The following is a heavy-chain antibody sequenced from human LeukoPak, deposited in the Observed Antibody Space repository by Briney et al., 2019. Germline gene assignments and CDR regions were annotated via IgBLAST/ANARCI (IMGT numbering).Heavy chain of an antibody. CDR2: ISYDGGNK. V-gene: IGHV3-30*03. CDR3: ARSGGGYSSGWFY. Sequence: RGSLRLSCAASGFTFSRYGMHWVRQAPGKGLEWVAVISYDGGNKYYTDSVKGRFTISRDNSKNTLYLQMNSLRAEDTAVYYCARSGGGYSSGWFYWGQGTLVTVSP. J-gene: IGHJ4*02. D-gene: IGHD6-19*01. CDR1: GFTFSRYG.